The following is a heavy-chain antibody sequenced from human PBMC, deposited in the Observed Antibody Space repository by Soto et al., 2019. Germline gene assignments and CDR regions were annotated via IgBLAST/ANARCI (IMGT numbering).Heavy chain of an antibody. CDR3: AKDGCGTNCFHQDILAAFDI. V-gene: IGHV4-30-4*01. CDR1: GGSINSGGYY. Sequence: QVQLQESGPGLVKPSQTLSLTCTVSGGSINSGGYYWSWIRQPPGQGLEWIGYISYSGNTYYNPSLKSRLIISSDTTRNQFSLKLSSVTATDTAVYYCAKDGCGTNCFHQDILAAFDIWGQGTMVTVSS. CDR2: ISYSGNT. J-gene: IGHJ3*02. D-gene: IGHD2-8*01.